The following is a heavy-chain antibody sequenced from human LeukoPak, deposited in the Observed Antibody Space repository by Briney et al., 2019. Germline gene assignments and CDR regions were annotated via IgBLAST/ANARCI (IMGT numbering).Heavy chain of an antibody. V-gene: IGHV4-30-4*01. Sequence: SQTLSLTCTVSGVSISSGDYYWSWIRQPPGKGLEWIGYMYSSGSTHYNPSLKSRATISVDTSKNQFSLKLSSVTAADTAVYYCARPYYYDSRIDPWGQGTLVTVSS. CDR3: ARPYYYDSRIDP. CDR1: GVSISSGDYY. D-gene: IGHD3-22*01. CDR2: MYSSGST. J-gene: IGHJ5*02.